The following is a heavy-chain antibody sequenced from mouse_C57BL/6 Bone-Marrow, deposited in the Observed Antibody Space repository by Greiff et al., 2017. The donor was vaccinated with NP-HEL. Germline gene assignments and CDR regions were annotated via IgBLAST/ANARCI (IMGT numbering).Heavy chain of an antibody. CDR2: IDPSDSET. Sequence: QVHVKQPGAELVRPGSSVKLSCKASGYTFTSYWMHWVKQRPIQGLEWIGNIDPSDSETHYNQKFKDKATLTVDKSSSTAYMQLSSLTSEDSAVYYCARGDPLAMDYWGQGTSVTVSS. D-gene: IGHD3-3*01. V-gene: IGHV1-52*01. CDR3: ARGDPLAMDY. CDR1: GYTFTSYW. J-gene: IGHJ4*01.